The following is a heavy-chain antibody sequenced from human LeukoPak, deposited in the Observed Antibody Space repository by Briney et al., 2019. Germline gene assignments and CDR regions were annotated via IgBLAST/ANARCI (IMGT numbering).Heavy chain of an antibody. CDR2: ISGTGSHI. CDR3: VREPGAPRGWFDS. D-gene: IGHD7-27*01. CDR1: GFTFSVYS. J-gene: IGHJ5*01. V-gene: IGHV3-21*01. Sequence: GGSLRLSCEASGFTFSVYSMNWVRQAPGKGPEWVSSISGTGSHIYSADSMKGRFIISRDNAKNSLYLQMNSLRAEDTAVYYCVREPGAPRGWFDSWGQGTLVTVSS.